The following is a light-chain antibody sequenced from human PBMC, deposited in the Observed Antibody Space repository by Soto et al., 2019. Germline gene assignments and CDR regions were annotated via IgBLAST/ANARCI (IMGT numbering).Light chain of an antibody. CDR1: QSVVSS. Sequence: EIVLTQSPATLSLSPGERATLSCRASQSVVSSLAWYQQKPGQAPRRLIYDTSNRATGIPARFSGSGSGTDFTLTISSLEPEDFAIYYCHQRSNWPWTFGQGTKVELK. CDR3: HQRSNWPWT. V-gene: IGKV3-11*01. CDR2: DTS. J-gene: IGKJ1*01.